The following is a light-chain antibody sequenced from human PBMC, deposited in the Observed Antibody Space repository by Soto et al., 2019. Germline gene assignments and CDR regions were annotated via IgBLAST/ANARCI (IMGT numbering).Light chain of an antibody. CDR1: QGISSY. CDR2: AAS. Sequence: AIRMTQSPSSCSASTGDRVTITCRASQGISSYLAWYQKKPGKAPKLLIYAASTLQSGVPSRFSGSGSGTDFTLTISCLQSEDFATYYCQQYYSYPTFGPGTKVDIK. V-gene: IGKV1-8*01. CDR3: QQYYSYPT. J-gene: IGKJ3*01.